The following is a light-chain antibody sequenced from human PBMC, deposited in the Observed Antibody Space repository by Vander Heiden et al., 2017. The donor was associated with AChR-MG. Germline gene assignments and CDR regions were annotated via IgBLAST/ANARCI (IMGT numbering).Light chain of an antibody. V-gene: IGLV2-23*02. J-gene: IGLJ2*01. CDR1: SSDVGNYNL. CDR2: EVN. Sequence: QSSLTQPASVSGSPGQSITISCTGTSSDVGNYNLVPWYQQHPGKAPKLIIYEVNKRPSVVSNRFSDSKSGNTASLTISGLQAEDEADYHCCSYAGRSTFVFGGGTKLTVL. CDR3: CSYAGRSTFV.